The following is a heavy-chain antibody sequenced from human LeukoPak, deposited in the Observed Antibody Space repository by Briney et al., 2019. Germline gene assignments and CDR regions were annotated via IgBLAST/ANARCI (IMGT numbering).Heavy chain of an antibody. D-gene: IGHD3-10*01. V-gene: IGHV3-21*01. J-gene: IGHJ4*02. CDR3: ARDAYMVRGVHDY. CDR2: ISSSSSYI. Sequence: GSLRLSCAASGFTFSSYSMNWVRQAPGKGLEWVSSISSSSSYIYYADSVKGRFTISRDNAKNSLYLQMNSLRAEDTAVYYCARDAYMVRGVHDYWGQGTLVTVSS. CDR1: GFTFSSYS.